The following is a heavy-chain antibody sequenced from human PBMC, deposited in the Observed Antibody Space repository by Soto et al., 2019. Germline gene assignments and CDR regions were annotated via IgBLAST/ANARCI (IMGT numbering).Heavy chain of an antibody. Sequence: SETLSLTCTVSGVSVSSSNYYWGWIRQPPGQGLEWIGSIYYTGSTFYNPSLKSRVTISVDTPRNQFSLKLSSLTAADTAVYYCARPQGRSGRYYVGYYFDYWGQGTLVTVSS. CDR1: GVSVSSSNYY. J-gene: IGHJ4*02. CDR3: ARPQGRSGRYYVGYYFDY. D-gene: IGHD1-26*01. V-gene: IGHV4-39*01. CDR2: IYYTGST.